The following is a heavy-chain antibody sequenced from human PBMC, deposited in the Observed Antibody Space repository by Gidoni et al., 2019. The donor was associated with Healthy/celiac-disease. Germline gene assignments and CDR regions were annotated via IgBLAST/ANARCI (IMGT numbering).Heavy chain of an antibody. CDR3: ASSADYGGNPGWFDP. D-gene: IGHD4-17*01. Sequence: QVQLVESGGGVVQPGRSLRLSCAASGFTFSSYAMHWVRQAPGKGLEWVAVISYDGSNKYYADSVKGRFTISRDNSKNTLYLQMNSLRAEDTAVYYCASSADYGGNPGWFDPWGQGTLVTVSS. CDR2: ISYDGSNK. J-gene: IGHJ5*02. V-gene: IGHV3-30-3*01. CDR1: GFTFSSYA.